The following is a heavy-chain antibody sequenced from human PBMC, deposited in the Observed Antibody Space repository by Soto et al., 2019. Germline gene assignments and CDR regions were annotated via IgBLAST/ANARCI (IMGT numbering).Heavy chain of an antibody. Sequence: PSETLSLTCTVSGGSISSYYWSWIRQPPGKGLEWIGYIYYSGSTNYNPSLKSRVTISVDTSKNQFSLKLSSVTAADTAVYYCARDFLDLSRDYYYGMDVWGQGTTVTVSS. CDR2: IYYSGST. J-gene: IGHJ6*02. CDR1: GGSISSYY. V-gene: IGHV4-59*01. D-gene: IGHD3-16*02. CDR3: ARDFLDLSRDYYYGMDV.